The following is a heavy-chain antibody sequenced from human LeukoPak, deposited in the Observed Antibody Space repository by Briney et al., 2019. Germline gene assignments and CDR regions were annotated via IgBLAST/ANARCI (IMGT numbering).Heavy chain of an antibody. Sequence: SETLSLTCTVSGGSISNYYWSWIRQPAGKVLEWIGRIYTSGSTNYNPSLKSRVTMSVDTSKNQFSLKLSSVTAADTAVYYCARDSYFYDSSGRGNDYWGQGTLVTVSS. V-gene: IGHV4-4*07. D-gene: IGHD3-22*01. CDR1: GGSISNYY. J-gene: IGHJ4*02. CDR3: ARDSYFYDSSGRGNDY. CDR2: IYTSGST.